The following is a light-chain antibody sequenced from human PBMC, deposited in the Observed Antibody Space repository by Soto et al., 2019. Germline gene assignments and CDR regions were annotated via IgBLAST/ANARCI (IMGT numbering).Light chain of an antibody. V-gene: IGLV2-14*01. CDR1: NSDIGGSKY. CDR3: SSYTSSGTLYV. CDR2: EVT. J-gene: IGLJ1*01. Sequence: QSVLTQPASVSGSPGQSITLSCTGTNSDIGGSKYVSWYQQHPGKAPKLMIYEVTYRPSGVSDRFSGSKSGNTASLTVSGLQAEDEADYYCSSYTSSGTLYVFGTGTK.